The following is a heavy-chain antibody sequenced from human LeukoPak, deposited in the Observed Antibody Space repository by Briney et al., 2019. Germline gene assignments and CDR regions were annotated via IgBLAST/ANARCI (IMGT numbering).Heavy chain of an antibody. CDR2: INHSGST. CDR1: GGSFSGYY. J-gene: IGHJ3*02. D-gene: IGHD6-13*01. Sequence: SETLSLTCAVYGGSFSGYYWSWIRQPPGKGLEWIGEINHSGSTNYNPSLKSRVTISVDTSKNQFSLKLSSVTAADTAVYYCARAKAAAGTPDALDIWGQGTMVTVSS. CDR3: ARAKAAAGTPDALDI. V-gene: IGHV4-34*01.